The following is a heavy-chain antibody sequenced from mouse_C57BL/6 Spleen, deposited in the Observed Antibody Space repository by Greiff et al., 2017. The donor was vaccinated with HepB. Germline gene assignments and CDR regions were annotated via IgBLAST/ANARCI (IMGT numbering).Heavy chain of an antibody. D-gene: IGHD2-10*02. Sequence: VQLQQPGAELVRPGSSVKLSCKASGYTFTSYWMDWVKQRPGQGLEWIGNIYPSDSETHYNQKFKDKATLTVDKSSSTAYMQLSSLTSEDSAVYYCARMFSPRKAWFAYWGQGTLVTVSA. CDR2: IYPSDSET. CDR3: ARMFSPRKAWFAY. CDR1: GYTFTSYW. V-gene: IGHV1-61*01. J-gene: IGHJ3*01.